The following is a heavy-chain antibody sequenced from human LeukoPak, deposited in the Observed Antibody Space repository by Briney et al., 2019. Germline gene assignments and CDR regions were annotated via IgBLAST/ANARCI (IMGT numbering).Heavy chain of an antibody. CDR3: ARDYGDHNWFDP. V-gene: IGHV1-46*01. D-gene: IGHD4-17*01. J-gene: IGHJ5*02. CDR2: INPSGGGT. Sequence: ASVKVSCKASGYTFTNYYMHWVRQAPGQGLEWMGIINPSGGGTSYAQKFQGRVTMTRDTSITTAYMELSRLRSDDTAVYYCARDYGDHNWFDPWGQGTLVTVSS. CDR1: GYTFTNYY.